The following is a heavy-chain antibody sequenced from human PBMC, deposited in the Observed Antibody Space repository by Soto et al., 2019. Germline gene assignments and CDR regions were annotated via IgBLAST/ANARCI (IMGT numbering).Heavy chain of an antibody. V-gene: IGHV2-5*02. CDR2: IYWDDDK. Sequence: QITLKESGPTLVKPTQTLTLTCTFSGFSLSTLGVGVGWIRQPPGKALEWLALIYWDDDKRYSPSLKSRLTXXKDTSKHQVVLTMTTMDPVDTAPDYCAHNVYYFDYWGQGTLVTVSS. CDR1: GFSLSTLGVG. J-gene: IGHJ4*02. CDR3: AHNVYYFDY.